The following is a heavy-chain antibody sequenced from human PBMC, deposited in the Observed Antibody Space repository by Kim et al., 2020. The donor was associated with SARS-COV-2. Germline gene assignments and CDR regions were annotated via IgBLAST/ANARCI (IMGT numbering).Heavy chain of an antibody. CDR1: GGSFSGYY. V-gene: IGHV4-34*01. CDR2: INHSGST. Sequence: SETLSLTCAVYGGSFSGYYWSWIRQPPGKGLEWIGEINHSGSTNYNPSLKSRVTISVDTSKNQFSLKLSSVTAADTAVYYCAAIRGRGPRPTYYFDYWGQGTLVTVSS. CDR3: AAIRGRGPRPTYYFDY. J-gene: IGHJ4*02. D-gene: IGHD5-12*01.